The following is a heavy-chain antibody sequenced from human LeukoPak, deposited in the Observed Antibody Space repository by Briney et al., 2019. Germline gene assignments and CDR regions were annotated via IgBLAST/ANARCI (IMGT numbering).Heavy chain of an antibody. CDR3: ARDKKVRGYDGMDV. D-gene: IGHD3-10*01. CDR2: IYTSGST. CDR1: GGSISSYY. Sequence: PSETLSLTCTVSGGSISSYYWSWIRQPAGKGLEWIGRIYTSGSTNYSPSLKSRVTMSVDTSKNQFSLKLSSVTAADTAVYYCARDKKVRGYDGMDVWGQGTTVTVSS. V-gene: IGHV4-4*07. J-gene: IGHJ6*02.